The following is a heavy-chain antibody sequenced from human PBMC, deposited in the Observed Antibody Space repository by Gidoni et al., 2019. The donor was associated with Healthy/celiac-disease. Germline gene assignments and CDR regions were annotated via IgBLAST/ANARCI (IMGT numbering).Heavy chain of an antibody. D-gene: IGHD3-22*01. CDR3: ARGLDYYDSSGYRDFDY. V-gene: IGHV3-30*03. Sequence: QVQLVESGGGVVQPGRSRRLSCAASGFTFSSYGMHWVRQAPGKGLEWVAVISYDGSNKYYADSVKGRFTISRDNSKNTLYLQMNSLRAEDTAVYYCARGLDYYDSSGYRDFDYWGQGTLVTVSS. J-gene: IGHJ4*02. CDR1: GFTFSSYG. CDR2: ISYDGSNK.